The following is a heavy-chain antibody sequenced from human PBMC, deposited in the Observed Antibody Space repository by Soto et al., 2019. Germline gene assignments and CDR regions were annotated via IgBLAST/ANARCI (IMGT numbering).Heavy chain of an antibody. Sequence: SETLSLTCTFSCGSIISGDYYWSWIRQPPGKGLEWIGYIYYSGSTYYNPSLKSRVTISVDTSKNQFSLKLSSVTAADTAVYYCARDLGWAIDYWGQGTLVTVSS. J-gene: IGHJ4*02. CDR2: IYYSGST. CDR1: CGSIISGDYY. D-gene: IGHD6-19*01. V-gene: IGHV4-30-4*01. CDR3: ARDLGWAIDY.